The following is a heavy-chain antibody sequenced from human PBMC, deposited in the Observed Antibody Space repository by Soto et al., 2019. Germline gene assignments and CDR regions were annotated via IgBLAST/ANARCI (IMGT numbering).Heavy chain of an antibody. CDR2: IYPGDSDA. Sequence: PGESLKISCKGSGYSFTSNWIGWVRQMPGKGLEWMGIIYPGDSDARYSPSFRGQVSISADKSISTAYLQWSSLKASDTAMYYCARRVYYDFLTGYDKSPGYFDYWGQGTLVTVSS. V-gene: IGHV5-51*01. CDR3: ARRVYYDFLTGYDKSPGYFDY. CDR1: GYSFTSNW. D-gene: IGHD3-9*01. J-gene: IGHJ4*02.